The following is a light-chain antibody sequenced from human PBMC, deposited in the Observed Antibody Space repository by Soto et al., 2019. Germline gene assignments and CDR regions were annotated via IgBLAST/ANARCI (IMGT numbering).Light chain of an antibody. CDR3: QQYYISWS. CDR1: QFASSF. J-gene: IGKJ1*01. V-gene: IGKV1-5*01. CDR2: DVS. Sequence: DIQMTQSPSTLSASVGDRVTITCRASQFASSFLGWYQQKPGKVPKLLIFDVSILASGAPSRFSGSGSGTEFTLTISSLQPEHFATYSCQQYYISWSFGQGTKVDIK.